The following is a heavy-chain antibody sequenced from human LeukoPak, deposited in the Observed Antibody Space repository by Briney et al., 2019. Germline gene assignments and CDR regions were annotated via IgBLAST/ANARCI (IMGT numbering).Heavy chain of an antibody. Sequence: PSETLSLTCAVSGGSISSSNWWSWVRQPPGKGLEWIGEIYHSGSTNYNPSLKSRVTISVDKSKNQFSLKLSSVTAADTAVYYCAGGGAITEHAGAFDIWGQGTLVTVSS. CDR2: IYHSGST. CDR1: GGSISSSNW. V-gene: IGHV4-4*02. J-gene: IGHJ3*02. D-gene: IGHD5-24*01. CDR3: AGGGAITEHAGAFDI.